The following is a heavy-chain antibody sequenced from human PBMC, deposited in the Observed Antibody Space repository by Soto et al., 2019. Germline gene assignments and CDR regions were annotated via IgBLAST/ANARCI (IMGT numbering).Heavy chain of an antibody. V-gene: IGHV1-46*01. D-gene: IGHD6-6*01. Sequence: VASVKVSCKASGYTFTSYYMHWVRQAPGQGLEWMGIINPSGGSTSYAQKFQGRVTMTRDTSTSTVYMELSSLRSEDTAVYYCARDRIKSIAARPFDYWGQGTLVTVSS. J-gene: IGHJ4*02. CDR3: ARDRIKSIAARPFDY. CDR2: INPSGGST. CDR1: GYTFTSYY.